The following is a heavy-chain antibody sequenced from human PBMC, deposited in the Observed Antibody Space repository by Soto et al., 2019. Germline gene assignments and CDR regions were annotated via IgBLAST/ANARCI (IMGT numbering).Heavy chain of an antibody. CDR1: GYTFTNYG. D-gene: IGHD1-26*01. CDR2: ISGYNGNT. V-gene: IGHV1-18*01. CDR3: ARALVKAVNRGSLGAHNWFDP. Sequence: QVYLVQSGAEVRKPGASVKVSCKASGYTFTNYGVAWVRQAPGHGLEWLGWISGYNGNTNYAQKFQGRATMTRDTATSTAYMELKTLRSDDTASYFCARALVKAVNRGSLGAHNWFDPWGQGTLVTVSS. J-gene: IGHJ5*02.